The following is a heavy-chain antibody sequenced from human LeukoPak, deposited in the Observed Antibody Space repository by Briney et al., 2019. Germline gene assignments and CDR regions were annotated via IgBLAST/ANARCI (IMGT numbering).Heavy chain of an antibody. D-gene: IGHD6-13*01. V-gene: IGHV3-23*01. CDR1: GFTFSSYA. J-gene: IGHJ4*02. CDR2: ISDSGGST. CDR3: AKRLAYSSSWYYFDY. Sequence: PGGSLRLSCAASGFTFSSYAMSWVRQALGKGLEWVSAISDSGGSTYYADSVKGRFTISRDNSKNTLYLQMNSLRAEDTAVYYCAKRLAYSSSWYYFDYWGQGTLVTVSS.